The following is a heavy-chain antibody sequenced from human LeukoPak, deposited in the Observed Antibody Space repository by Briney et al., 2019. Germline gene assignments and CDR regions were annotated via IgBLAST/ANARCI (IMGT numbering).Heavy chain of an antibody. D-gene: IGHD6-13*01. CDR3: AREEYSSDWYGHDS. CDR2: INHSGST. V-gene: IGHV4-34*01. CDR1: GGSFSGYY. J-gene: IGHJ4*02. Sequence: PSETLSLTCAVYGGSFSGYYWSWIRQPPGKGLEWIGEINHSGSTNYNPSLKSRVTISVDTSKNQFSLRLTSVTAADTAFYYCAREEYSSDWYGHDSWGQGTLVTVSS.